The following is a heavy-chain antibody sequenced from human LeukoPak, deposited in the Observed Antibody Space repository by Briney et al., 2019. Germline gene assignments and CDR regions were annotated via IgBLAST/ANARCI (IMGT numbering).Heavy chain of an antibody. V-gene: IGHV3-23*01. J-gene: IGHJ4*02. CDR1: GFTFSSYG. Sequence: GGSLRLSCAASGFTFSSYGMSWVRQAAGKGLEWVSAISGSGGSTYYADSVKGRFTISRDNSKNTLYLQMNSLRAEDTAVYYCAKEMASGSYVDYWGQGTPVTVSS. D-gene: IGHD1-26*01. CDR3: AKEMASGSYVDY. CDR2: ISGSGGST.